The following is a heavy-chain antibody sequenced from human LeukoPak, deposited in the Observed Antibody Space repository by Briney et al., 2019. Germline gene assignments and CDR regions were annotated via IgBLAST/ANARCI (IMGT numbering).Heavy chain of an antibody. V-gene: IGHV3-30-3*01. CDR3: ALTGASGFGAYDY. CDR1: GFTFSSYA. J-gene: IGHJ4*02. D-gene: IGHD3-10*01. Sequence: GGSLRLSCAASGFTFSSYAMHWVRQAPGKGLEWVAVISYDGSSKYYADSVRGRFTISRDNSKNTLYLQMNSLRAEDTAVYYCALTGASGFGAYDYWGQGTLVTVSS. CDR2: ISYDGSSK.